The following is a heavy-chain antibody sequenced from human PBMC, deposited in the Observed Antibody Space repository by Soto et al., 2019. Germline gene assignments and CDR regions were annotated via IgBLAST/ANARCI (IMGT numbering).Heavy chain of an antibody. CDR1: GFTVSSNY. J-gene: IGHJ4*02. CDR3: ANTNYDFWSGYYKASDVFDY. D-gene: IGHD3-3*01. V-gene: IGHV3-66*01. Sequence: GGSLRLSCAASGFTVSSNYMSWVRQAPGKGLEWVSVIYSGGSTYYADSVKGRFTISRDNSKNTLYLQMKSLRAEDTAVYYCANTNYDFWSGYYKASDVFDYWGQGTLVTVSS. CDR2: IYSGGST.